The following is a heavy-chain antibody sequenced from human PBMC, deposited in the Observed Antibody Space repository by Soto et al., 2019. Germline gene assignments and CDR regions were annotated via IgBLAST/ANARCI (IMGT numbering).Heavy chain of an antibody. CDR3: AKTFGDNWDSHYFDC. CDR1: GFTFSSYA. Sequence: QPGGSLRLSCAASGFTFSSYAMSWVRQAPGKGLEWVSAVGGSGTTEYAASVEGRFTISRDDSKNSLYLQMNSLKTEDTAVYYCAKTFGDNWDSHYFDCWGQGTLVTVSS. J-gene: IGHJ4*02. D-gene: IGHD1-7*01. V-gene: IGHV3-23*01. CDR2: VGGSGTT.